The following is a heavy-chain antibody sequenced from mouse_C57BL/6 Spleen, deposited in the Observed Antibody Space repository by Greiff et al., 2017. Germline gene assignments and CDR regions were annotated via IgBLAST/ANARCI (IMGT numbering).Heavy chain of an antibody. CDR3: ARDRAYFDY. CDR1: GYAFTNYL. V-gene: IGHV1-54*01. J-gene: IGHJ2*01. D-gene: IGHD3-1*01. CDR2: INPGSGGT. Sequence: QVQLQQSGAELVRPGTSVKVSCKASGYAFTNYLIEWVKQRPGQGLEWIGVINPGSGGTNYNEKFKGKATLTADKSSSTAYMQLSSLTSEDSAVXFCARDRAYFDYWGQGTTLTGSS.